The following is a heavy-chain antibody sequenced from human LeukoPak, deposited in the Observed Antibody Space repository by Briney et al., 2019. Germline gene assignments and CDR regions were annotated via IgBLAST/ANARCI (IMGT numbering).Heavy chain of an antibody. CDR2: ILYSGST. CDR3: VRRVAGSSYRDY. D-gene: IGHD3-22*01. CDR1: GGSISSSRHY. V-gene: IGHV4-39*01. Sequence: SETLSLTCTVSGGSISSSRHYWGWIRQPPGKGLEWIGNILYSGSTNYNPSLKGRVTISVDTSKNQFSLKLSSVTAADTADYYCVRRVAGSSYRDYWGQGTLVTVSS. J-gene: IGHJ4*02.